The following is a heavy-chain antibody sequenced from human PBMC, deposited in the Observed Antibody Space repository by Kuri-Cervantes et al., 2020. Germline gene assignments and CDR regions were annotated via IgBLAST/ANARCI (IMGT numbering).Heavy chain of an antibody. CDR2: ISVYNGNT. Sequence: ASVKVSCKASGYTFSSYGISWVRQAPGQGLEWMGWISVYNGNTNYAQKFQGWVTMTRDTSISTAYMELSRLRSDDTAVYYCARAMVRGVIQCPGYWGQGTLVTVSS. V-gene: IGHV1-18*01. J-gene: IGHJ4*02. D-gene: IGHD3-10*01. CDR1: GYTFSSYG. CDR3: ARAMVRGVIQCPGY.